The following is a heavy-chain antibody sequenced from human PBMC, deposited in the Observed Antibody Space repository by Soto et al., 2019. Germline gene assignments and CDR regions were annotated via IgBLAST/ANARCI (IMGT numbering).Heavy chain of an antibody. CDR2: INHSGST. CDR1: CGSFSGYY. D-gene: IGHD6-13*01. V-gene: IGHV4-34*01. J-gene: IGHJ4*02. CDR3: ARVHGGWGSSSFQFDY. Sequence: QVQLQQWGAGLLKPSETLSLTCAVYCGSFSGYYWSCIRQPPGKGLEWIGEINHSGSTNYNPSLKSRVTISVETSKNQFSLKLSSVTAADTAVYYWARVHGGWGSSSFQFDYWGQGTLVTVSS.